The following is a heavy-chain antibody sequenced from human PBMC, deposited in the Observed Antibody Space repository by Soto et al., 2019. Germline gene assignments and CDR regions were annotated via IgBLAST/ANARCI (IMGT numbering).Heavy chain of an antibody. CDR3: ARRRGNSVVVPAAGSFFFDY. D-gene: IGHD2-2*01. J-gene: IGHJ4*02. CDR1: GGSFSGYY. V-gene: IGHV4-34*01. CDR2: INHSGST. Sequence: SETLSLTCAVYGGSFSGYYWSWIRQPPGKGLEWIGEINHSGSTNYNPSLKSRVTISVDTSKNQFSLKLSSVTAADTAVYYCARRRGNSVVVPAAGSFFFDYWGQGTLVTVSS.